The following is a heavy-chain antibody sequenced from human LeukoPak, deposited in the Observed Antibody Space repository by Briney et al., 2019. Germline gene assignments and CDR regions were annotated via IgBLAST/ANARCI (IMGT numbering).Heavy chain of an antibody. CDR3: AGERGEEYSSGWYKTNYFYN. CDR1: GGSISSYY. D-gene: IGHD6-19*01. Sequence: PSETLSLTCTVSGGSISSYYWAWIRQPPGKGLEWIASGDYSGGTYYNPSLESRVAISADMSKNQISLKLTSVTGADTAVYYCAGERGEEYSSGWYKTNYFYNWGQGIRVTVSS. J-gene: IGHJ4*02. CDR2: GDYSGGT. V-gene: IGHV4-39*07.